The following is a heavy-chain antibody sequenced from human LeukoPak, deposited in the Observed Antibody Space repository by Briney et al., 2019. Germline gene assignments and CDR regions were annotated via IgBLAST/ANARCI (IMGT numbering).Heavy chain of an antibody. D-gene: IGHD3-10*01. Sequence: PGGSLRLSCAASGFTFISYTMNWVRQAPGKGLEWVSSISSSSSYIYYADSAKGRFTISRDNAKNSLYLQMDSLRAEDTAVYYCARVIGGYYGDYWGPGTLVTVSS. CDR3: ARVIGGYYGDY. CDR2: ISSSSSYI. CDR1: GFTFISYT. J-gene: IGHJ4*02. V-gene: IGHV3-21*01.